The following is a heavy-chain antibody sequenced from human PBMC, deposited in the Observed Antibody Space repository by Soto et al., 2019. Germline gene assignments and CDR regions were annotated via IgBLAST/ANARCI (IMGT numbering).Heavy chain of an antibody. CDR3: ARGAKGQPKSQVDYYYYMDV. J-gene: IGHJ6*03. D-gene: IGHD2-15*01. V-gene: IGHV3-66*01. Sequence: GGSLRLSCAASGFTVSSNYMSWVRQAPGKGLEWVSVIYSGGSTYYADSVKGRFTISRDNSKNTLYLQMNSLRAEDTAVYYCARGAKGQPKSQVDYYYYMDVWGKGTTVTVSS. CDR2: IYSGGST. CDR1: GFTVSSNY.